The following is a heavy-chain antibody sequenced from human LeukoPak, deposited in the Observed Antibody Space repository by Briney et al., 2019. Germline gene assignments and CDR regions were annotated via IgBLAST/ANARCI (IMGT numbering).Heavy chain of an antibody. CDR1: GYTFTSYY. CDR2: INPSGGST. D-gene: IGHD6-19*01. CDR3: ARGDEYSSGWYVGVDY. V-gene: IGHV1-46*01. J-gene: IGHJ4*02. Sequence: ASVKVSCKASGYTFTSYYMHWVRQAPGQGLEWMGIINPSGGSTGYAQKFQGRVTMTRDTSTSTVYMELSSLRSEDTAVYYCARGDEYSSGWYVGVDYWGQGTLVTVSS.